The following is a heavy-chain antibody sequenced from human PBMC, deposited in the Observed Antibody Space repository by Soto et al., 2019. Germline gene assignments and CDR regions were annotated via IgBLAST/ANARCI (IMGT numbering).Heavy chain of an antibody. CDR3: ARTSMQSRGYSYGHGGMDV. D-gene: IGHD5-18*01. Sequence: GESLKISWKGSGYSFTSYWINWVRQMPGKGLGWMGRIDPSDSYTNYSPSFQGHVTISADKSISTAYLQWSSLKASDTAMYYCARTSMQSRGYSYGHGGMDVWGQGTTVTVSS. CDR1: GYSFTSYW. J-gene: IGHJ6*02. V-gene: IGHV5-10-1*01. CDR2: IDPSDSYT.